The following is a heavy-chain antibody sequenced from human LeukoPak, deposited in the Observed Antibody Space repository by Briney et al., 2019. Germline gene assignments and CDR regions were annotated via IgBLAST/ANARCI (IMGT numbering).Heavy chain of an antibody. Sequence: SVKVSCKASGGTFSSYAISWVRQAPGQGLEWMGGIIPIFGTANYAQKFQGRVTITADESTSTAYMELSSLRSEDTAVYYCASGGVYCGGDCYVDYWGQGTLVTVSS. CDR1: GGTFSSYA. CDR3: ASGGVYCGGDCYVDY. J-gene: IGHJ4*02. V-gene: IGHV1-69*13. D-gene: IGHD2-21*02. CDR2: IIPIFGTA.